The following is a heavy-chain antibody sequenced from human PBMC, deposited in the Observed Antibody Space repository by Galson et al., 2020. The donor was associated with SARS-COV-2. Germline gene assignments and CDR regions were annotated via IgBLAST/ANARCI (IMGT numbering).Heavy chain of an antibody. D-gene: IGHD1-20*01. J-gene: IGHJ4*02. CDR1: GDSITSGDYY. V-gene: IGHV4-31*03. Sequence: SETLSLTCIVSGDSITSGDYYWSWIRQHPRKGLEWIGYIHKSGRTYYNPSLKSRLSISVDTSKNQFSLKLSSVAAADTATYYCARRGIITGLDYWDQGTLVTVSS. CDR2: IHKSGRT. CDR3: ARRGIITGLDY.